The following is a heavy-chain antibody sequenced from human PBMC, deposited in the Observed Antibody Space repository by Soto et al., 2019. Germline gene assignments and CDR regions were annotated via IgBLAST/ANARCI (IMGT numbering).Heavy chain of an antibody. J-gene: IGHJ3*02. CDR2: INPNSGGT. D-gene: IGHD3-9*01. Sequence: QVQLVQSGAEVKKPGASVKVSCKASGYTFTGYYMHWVRQAPGQGLEWMGWINPNSGGTNYAQKFQGWVTMTRDTSISTAYMELSRLRSDDTAVYYCARALNYDILTGYYKGGAFDIWGQGTMVTVSS. CDR1: GYTFTGYY. CDR3: ARALNYDILTGYYKGGAFDI. V-gene: IGHV1-2*04.